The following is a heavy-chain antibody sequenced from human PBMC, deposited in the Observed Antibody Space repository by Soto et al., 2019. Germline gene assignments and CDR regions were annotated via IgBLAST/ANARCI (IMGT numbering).Heavy chain of an antibody. D-gene: IGHD2-2*01. V-gene: IGHV4-34*01. CDR2: INHSGST. CDR1: GGSFSGYY. CDR3: ARAGGALNCSSTSCYFFWFDP. J-gene: IGHJ5*02. Sequence: PSETLSLTCAVYGGSFSGYYWSWIRQPPGKGLEWIGEINHSGSTNYNPSLKSRVTISVDTSKNQFSLKLSSVTAADTAVYYCARAGGALNCSSTSCYFFWFDPWGQGTLVTSPQ.